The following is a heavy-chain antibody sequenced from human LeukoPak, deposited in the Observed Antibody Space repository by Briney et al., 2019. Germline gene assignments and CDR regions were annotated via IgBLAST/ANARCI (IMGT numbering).Heavy chain of an antibody. CDR2: IYYSGST. CDR1: GGSISSSSYY. J-gene: IGHJ4*02. Sequence: SETLSLTCTVSGGSISSSSYYWGWIRQPPGKGLEWIGSIYYSGSTYYNPSLKSRVTISVDTSKNQFSLKLSSVTAADTAVYYCASGPYYDSSGYTFDYWGQGTLVTVPS. V-gene: IGHV4-39*01. CDR3: ASGPYYDSSGYTFDY. D-gene: IGHD3-22*01.